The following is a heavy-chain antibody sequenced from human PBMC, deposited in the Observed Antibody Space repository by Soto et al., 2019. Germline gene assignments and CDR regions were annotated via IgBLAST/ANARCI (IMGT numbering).Heavy chain of an antibody. D-gene: IGHD2-8*01. V-gene: IGHV3-53*01. Sequence: PGGSLRLSCAASGFTFDNYAMHWVRQAPGKGLEWVSVIYPAGPTYYADSVKGRFTISRDNSKNTLFLQLNNLRAEDTAVYYCASRSATVLSLTYWGPGTQVTVSS. CDR3: ASRSATVLSLTY. CDR1: GFTFDNYA. CDR2: IYPAGPT. J-gene: IGHJ4*02.